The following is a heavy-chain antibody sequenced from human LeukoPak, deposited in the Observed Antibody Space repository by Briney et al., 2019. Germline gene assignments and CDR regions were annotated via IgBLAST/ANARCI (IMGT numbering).Heavy chain of an antibody. J-gene: IGHJ1*01. V-gene: IGHV4-34*01. D-gene: IGHD2-15*01. Sequence: PSETLSLTCAVYGGSFSGYYWSWIRQPPGKGLEWIGEINHSGSTNYNPSLKSRVTISVDTPKNQFSLKLSSVTAADTAVYYCARGLLRSGKYLQHWGQGTLVTVSS. CDR3: ARGLLRSGKYLQH. CDR1: GGSFSGYY. CDR2: INHSGST.